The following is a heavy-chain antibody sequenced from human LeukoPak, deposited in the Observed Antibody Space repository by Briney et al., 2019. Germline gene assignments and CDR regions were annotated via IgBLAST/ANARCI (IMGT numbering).Heavy chain of an antibody. V-gene: IGHV1-46*01. CDR3: ARGNKATIFGY. D-gene: IGHD3-3*01. CDR2: INPSGGST. Sequence: ASVKVSCKASGYTFTSYYMHRVRQAPGQGLEWMGIINPSGGSTSYAQKFQGRVTMTRDMSTSTVYMELSSLRSEDTAVYYCARGNKATIFGYWGQGTLVTVSS. CDR1: GYTFTSYY. J-gene: IGHJ4*02.